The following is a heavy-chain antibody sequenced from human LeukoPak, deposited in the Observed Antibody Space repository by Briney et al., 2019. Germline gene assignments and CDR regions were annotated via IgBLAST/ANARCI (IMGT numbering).Heavy chain of an antibody. CDR3: ARDILRAATDAFDI. Sequence: PGGSLRLSCTASGFTFSDYNMNRVRPAPGKSLEWVSSVTSRGDYIYYADSVRGRFTVSRDSAKNSLYLQMNSLRAEDAAVYYCARDILRAATDAFDIWGQGTRVTISS. J-gene: IGHJ3*02. D-gene: IGHD2-15*01. CDR1: GFTFSDYN. CDR2: VTSRGDYI. V-gene: IGHV3-21*01.